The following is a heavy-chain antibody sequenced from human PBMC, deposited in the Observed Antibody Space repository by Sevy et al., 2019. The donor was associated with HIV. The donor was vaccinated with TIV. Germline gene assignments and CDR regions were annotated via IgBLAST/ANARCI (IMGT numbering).Heavy chain of an antibody. CDR3: ARVPGAIRGFDY. J-gene: IGHJ4*02. V-gene: IGHV3-30*04. D-gene: IGHD2-2*02. CDR1: GFTFSSYA. Sequence: GGSLRLSCAASGFTFSSYAMHWVRQAPGKGLEWVAVISYDGSNKYYADSVKGRFTISRDNSKNTLYLQMNSLRAEDTAVDYGARVPGAIRGFDYWGQGTLVTVSS. CDR2: ISYDGSNK.